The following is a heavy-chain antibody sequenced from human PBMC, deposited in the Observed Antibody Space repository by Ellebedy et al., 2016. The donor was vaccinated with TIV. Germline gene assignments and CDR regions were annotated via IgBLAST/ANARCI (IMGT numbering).Heavy chain of an antibody. V-gene: IGHV4-31*03. Sequence: MPSETLSLTCTVSGGSTSRGGYYWSCLRQHPGKGVEWIGYIYYSVSTYYNPSLKSRVTISVDTSKNQFSLKLSSGTAADTAVYYCARDAYCGGEWLMGGGFDPWGQGTLVTVSS. J-gene: IGHJ5*02. CDR3: ARDAYCGGEWLMGGGFDP. CDR2: IYYSVST. D-gene: IGHD2-21*01. CDR1: GGSTSRGGYY.